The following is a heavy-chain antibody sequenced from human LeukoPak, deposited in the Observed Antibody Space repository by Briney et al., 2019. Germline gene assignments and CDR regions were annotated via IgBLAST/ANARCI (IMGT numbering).Heavy chain of an antibody. CDR1: GFTFSNAW. D-gene: IGHD1-14*01. J-gene: IGHJ4*02. V-gene: IGHV3-15*01. Sequence: GGSLRLSCAASGFTFSNAWMSWVRQAPGKGLEWVGRIKSKTDVGTTDFAAPVKGRFIISRDDSENTLYLQMHSRKTEDTAVYYCTASPPGGDYFDYWGQGTLVTVSS. CDR3: TASPPGGDYFDY. CDR2: IKSKTDVGTT.